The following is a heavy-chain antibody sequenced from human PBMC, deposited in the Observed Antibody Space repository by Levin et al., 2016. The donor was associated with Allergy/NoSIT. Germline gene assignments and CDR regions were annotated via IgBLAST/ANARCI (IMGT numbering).Heavy chain of an antibody. Sequence: GGSLRLSCAASGFTFSRYWMSWVRQAPGKGLEWVANIKQDGNEKHYVDSVKGRFTISRDNTKMSLDLQMNSLRGEDTAIYFCAGGSFYPTDAFDVWGQGTVVTVSS. J-gene: IGHJ3*01. D-gene: IGHD1-26*01. CDR2: IKQDGNEK. CDR1: GFTFSRYW. CDR3: AGGSFYPTDAFDV. V-gene: IGHV3-7*01.